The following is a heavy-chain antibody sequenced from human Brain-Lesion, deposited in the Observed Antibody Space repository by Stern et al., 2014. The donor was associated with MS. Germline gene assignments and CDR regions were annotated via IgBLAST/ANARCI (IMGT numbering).Heavy chain of an antibody. CDR2: ISWNSGPI. CDR3: ARDITGSSAYFAY. D-gene: IGHD1-14*01. CDR1: GFTFDGYA. Sequence: EVQLVESGGDLVQPGRSLRLSCAAFGFTFDGYAMHWVRQAPGKGLEWVAGISWNSGPIGYADSVKGRFTTARDNAYSSLYLQMNSLRPEDTALYYCARDITGSSAYFAYWGQGTLVTVSS. V-gene: IGHV3-9*01. J-gene: IGHJ4*02.